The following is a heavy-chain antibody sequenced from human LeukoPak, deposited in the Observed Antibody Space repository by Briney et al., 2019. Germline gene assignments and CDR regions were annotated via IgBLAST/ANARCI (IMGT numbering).Heavy chain of an antibody. CDR2: IYYSGST. CDR1: GGSISSYY. J-gene: IGHJ4*02. D-gene: IGHD6-13*01. V-gene: IGHV4-59*12. CDR3: ARERAAAGRDY. Sequence: PSETLSLTCTVSGGSISSYYWSWIRQPPGKGLEWIGYIYYSGSTNYNPSLKSRVTIPVDTSKNQFSLKLSSVTAADTAVYYCARERAAAGRDYWGQGTLVTVSS.